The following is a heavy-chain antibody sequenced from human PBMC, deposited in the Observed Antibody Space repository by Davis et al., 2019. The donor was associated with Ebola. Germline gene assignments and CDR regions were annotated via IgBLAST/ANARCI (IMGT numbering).Heavy chain of an antibody. CDR3: TSASGSYDY. V-gene: IGHV3-21*04. CDR1: GFTLRSYV. Sequence: GESLKISCAASGFTLRSYVVNWVRQAPGKGLEWVSSISSSSSYIYYADSVKGRFTISRDNAKNSLYLQMNSLKTEDTAVYYCTSASGSYDYWGQGTLVTVSS. CDR2: ISSSSSYI. J-gene: IGHJ4*02. D-gene: IGHD1-26*01.